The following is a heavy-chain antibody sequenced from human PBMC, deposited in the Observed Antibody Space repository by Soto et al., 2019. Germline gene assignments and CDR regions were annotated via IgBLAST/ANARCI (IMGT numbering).Heavy chain of an antibody. CDR3: ARKGAAASYAHYYMDV. CDR1: GGSIRPYY. J-gene: IGHJ6*03. Sequence: PSETLSLTCTFSGGSIRPYYWSLIRQPPGKGLEWIGYVYYSGNTNYNPSLESRVTISVDTSRNRFSLNLTSATAADAAVYYCARKGAAASYAHYYMDVWGRGTAVTV. D-gene: IGHD6-13*01. CDR2: VYYSGNT. V-gene: IGHV4-59*01.